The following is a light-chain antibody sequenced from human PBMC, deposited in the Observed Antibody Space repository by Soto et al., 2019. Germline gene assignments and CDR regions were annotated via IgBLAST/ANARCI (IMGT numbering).Light chain of an antibody. Sequence: QSALTQPASVSGSPGQSITISCTGTSYDVGAYNYVSWYQQHPGKAPKLMISEVSNRPSGISNRFCGSKSGNTASLTISGLQAEDEAYYYCDSYTSASTWVFGGGTKLTVL. V-gene: IGLV2-14*01. J-gene: IGLJ3*02. CDR3: DSYTSASTWV. CDR2: EVS. CDR1: SYDVGAYNY.